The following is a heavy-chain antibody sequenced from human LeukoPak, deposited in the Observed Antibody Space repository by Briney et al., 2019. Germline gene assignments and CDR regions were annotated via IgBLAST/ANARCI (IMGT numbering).Heavy chain of an antibody. CDR2: IYPSGST. V-gene: IGHV4-61*02. J-gene: IGHJ5*02. Sequence: SQTLSLTCTVSGASISSSGYYWSWIRQPAGKGLEWIGRIYPSGSTKYDPSLKSRVSISLDTSKNQFSLKLTSVTAADTAVYYCAITAAGPIWFDPWGQGTLVTVSS. D-gene: IGHD5-18*01. CDR3: AITAAGPIWFDP. CDR1: GASISSSGYY.